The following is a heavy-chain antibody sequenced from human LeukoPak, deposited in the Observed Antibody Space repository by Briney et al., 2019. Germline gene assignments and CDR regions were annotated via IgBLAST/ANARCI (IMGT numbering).Heavy chain of an antibody. V-gene: IGHV3-30*02. Sequence: PGGSLRLSCAASGFTFSSYGMHWVRQAPGKGLEWVAFIRYDGSNKYYADSVKGRFTISRDNSKNTLYLQMNSLRAEDTAVYYCAKDRTSYYYDSSGYYDYRGQGTLVTVCS. J-gene: IGHJ4*02. CDR1: GFTFSSYG. CDR2: IRYDGSNK. D-gene: IGHD3-22*01. CDR3: AKDRTSYYYDSSGYYDY.